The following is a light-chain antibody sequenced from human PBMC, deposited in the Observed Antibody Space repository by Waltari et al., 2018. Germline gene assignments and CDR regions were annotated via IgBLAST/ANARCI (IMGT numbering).Light chain of an antibody. Sequence: QSVLTQPPSASGTPGQRVTISCSGTSSNIGTNTVNWYQQLPGTAPKLVIYVNKPRPAGVPDRFSGSKSGTSASLAISGLQSEDEADYYCAAWDDSLNGHVVFGGGTKLTVL. J-gene: IGLJ2*01. CDR3: AAWDDSLNGHVV. V-gene: IGLV1-44*01. CDR1: SSNIGTNT. CDR2: VNK.